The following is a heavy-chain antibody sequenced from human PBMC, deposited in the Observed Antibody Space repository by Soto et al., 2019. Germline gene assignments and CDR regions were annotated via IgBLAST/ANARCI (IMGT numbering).Heavy chain of an antibody. CDR2: IIPIFGTA. J-gene: IGHJ4*02. Sequence: GASVKVSCKASGGTFSSYAISWVRQAPGQGLEWMGGIIPIFGTANYAQKFQGRVTITADESTSTAYMELSSLRSEDTAVYYCAREITHLDAYFDYWGQGTLVTVSS. CDR3: AREITHLDAYFDY. V-gene: IGHV1-69*13. CDR1: GGTFSSYA.